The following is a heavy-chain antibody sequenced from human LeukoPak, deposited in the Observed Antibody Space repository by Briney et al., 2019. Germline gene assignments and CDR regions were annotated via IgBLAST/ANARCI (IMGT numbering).Heavy chain of an antibody. J-gene: IGHJ5*02. CDR1: GGSISNYY. CDR3: ARVLVGATGGRFDP. D-gene: IGHD3-10*01. V-gene: IGHV4-59*01. CDR2: IYYSGST. Sequence: PSETLSLTCTVSGGSISNYYWSWIRQPPGKGLEWIGYIYYSGSTNYNPSLKSRVTISVDTSKNQFSLKLSSVTAADTAVYYCARVLVGATGGRFDPWGQGTLVTVSS.